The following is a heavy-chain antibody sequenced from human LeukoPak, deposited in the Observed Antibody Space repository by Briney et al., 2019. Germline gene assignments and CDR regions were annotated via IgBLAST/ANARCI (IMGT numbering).Heavy chain of an antibody. Sequence: SETLSLTCTVSGGSIRGYYWSWIRQPAGKRLEWIGRYYASGSTNYNPSLKSRVTMSVDTSKSQFSLKLSSVTAADTAVYYCARDDSPITTVTTFAYWRQGILVTVSS. J-gene: IGHJ4*02. CDR3: ARDDSPITTVTTFAY. CDR2: YYASGST. CDR1: GGSIRGYY. D-gene: IGHD4-11*01. V-gene: IGHV4-4*07.